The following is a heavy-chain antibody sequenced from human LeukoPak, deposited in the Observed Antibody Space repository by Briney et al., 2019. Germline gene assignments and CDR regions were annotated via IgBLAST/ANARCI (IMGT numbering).Heavy chain of an antibody. CDR3: AVYSSSWPLPPI. CDR1: GGSISSSSYY. V-gene: IGHV4-39*07. Sequence: PSETLSLTCTVSGGSISSSSYYWGWIRQPPGKGLEWIGSIYYSGSTYYNPSLKSRVTISVDTSKNQFSLKLSSVTAADTAVYYCAVYSSSWPLPPIWGQGTMVTVSS. J-gene: IGHJ3*02. D-gene: IGHD6-13*01. CDR2: IYYSGST.